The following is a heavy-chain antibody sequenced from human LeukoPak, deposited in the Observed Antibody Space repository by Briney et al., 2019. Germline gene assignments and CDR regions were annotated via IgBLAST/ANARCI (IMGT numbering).Heavy chain of an antibody. CDR2: IIPIFGTA. CDR1: GGTFSSYA. J-gene: IGHJ5*02. Sequence: SVKVSCKASGGTFSSYAISWVRQAPGQGLEWMGGIIPIFGTANYAQKFQGRVTITTDESTSTAYMERSSLRSEDTAVYYCARSLVPAAMYSWFDPWGQGTLVTVSS. CDR3: ARSLVPAAMYSWFDP. V-gene: IGHV1-69*05. D-gene: IGHD2-2*01.